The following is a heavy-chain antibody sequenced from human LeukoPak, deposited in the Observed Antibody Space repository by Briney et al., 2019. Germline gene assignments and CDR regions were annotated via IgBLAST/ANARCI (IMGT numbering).Heavy chain of an antibody. CDR2: IYYSAST. CDR1: GGSISNYY. J-gene: IGHJ5*02. Sequence: SETLSLTCTVSGGSISNYYWSWIRQPPGKGLEWIEYIYYSASTNYNPSLKSRVTISVDTSTNQFSLKLSSVTAADTAVYYCARQLYSSGWPNWFDPWGREPWSPSPQ. V-gene: IGHV4-59*08. D-gene: IGHD6-19*01. CDR3: ARQLYSSGWPNWFDP.